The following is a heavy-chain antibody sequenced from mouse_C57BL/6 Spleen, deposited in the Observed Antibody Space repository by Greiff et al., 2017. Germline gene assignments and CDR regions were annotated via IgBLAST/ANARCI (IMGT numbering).Heavy chain of an antibody. D-gene: IGHD2-10*01. CDR3: ARHPTYYGKDYFDY. CDR1: GFTFSSYT. Sequence: EVKLQESGGGLVKPGGSLKLSCAASGFTFSSYTMSWVRQTPEKRLEWVATISGGGGNTYYPDSVKGRFTISRDNAKNTLYLQMSSLRSEDTALYYCARHPTYYGKDYFDYWGQGTTLTVSS. J-gene: IGHJ2*01. CDR2: ISGGGGNT. V-gene: IGHV5-9*01.